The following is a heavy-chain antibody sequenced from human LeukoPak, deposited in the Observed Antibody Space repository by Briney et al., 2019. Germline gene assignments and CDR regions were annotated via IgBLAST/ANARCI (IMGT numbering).Heavy chain of an antibody. V-gene: IGHV3-33*08. CDR2: IWYDGSNK. D-gene: IGHD6-13*01. CDR1: GFTFSSYA. CDR3: ARDSIRQAGTLDY. J-gene: IGHJ4*02. Sequence: GGSLRLSCAASGFTFSSYAMHWVRQAPGKGLEWVAVIWYDGSNKYYADSVKGRFTISRDNSKNTLYLQMNSLRAEDTAVYYCARDSIRQAGTLDYWGQGTLVTVSS.